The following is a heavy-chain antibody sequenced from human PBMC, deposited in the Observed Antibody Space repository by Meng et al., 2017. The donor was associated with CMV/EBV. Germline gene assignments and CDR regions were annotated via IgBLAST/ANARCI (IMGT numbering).Heavy chain of an antibody. CDR2: IIPILGIT. J-gene: IGHJ4*02. CDR3: ARSGFTGYDFVSSLMTW. D-gene: IGHD5-12*01. Sequence: SVKVSCKASGGTFSSYTISWVRQAPGQGLEWMGRIIPILGITDYAQKFQGRVTITADKSTTTSYMELSSLRSDDTAVYYCARSGFTGYDFVSSLMTWWGQGTLGTVSS. CDR1: GGTFSSYT. V-gene: IGHV1-69*02.